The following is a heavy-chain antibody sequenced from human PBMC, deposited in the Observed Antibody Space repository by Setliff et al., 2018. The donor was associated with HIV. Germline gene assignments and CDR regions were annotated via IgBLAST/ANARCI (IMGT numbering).Heavy chain of an antibody. Sequence: GASVKVSCKASGYTFINYDINWVRQATGQGLEWMGWMNPNSGNTAYAQKFQGRVTMTRDTSVTTAYMELSSLRYEDTAVYYYARGKVRVVGSIDWFDPWGQGTLVTVSS. CDR3: ARGKVRVVGSIDWFDP. CDR2: MNPNSGNT. J-gene: IGHJ5*02. D-gene: IGHD1-26*01. V-gene: IGHV1-8*02. CDR1: GYTFINYD.